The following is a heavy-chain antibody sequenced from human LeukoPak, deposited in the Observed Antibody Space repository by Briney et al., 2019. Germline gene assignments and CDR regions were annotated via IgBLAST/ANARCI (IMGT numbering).Heavy chain of an antibody. CDR2: IKQDGSEK. CDR1: GLTFSSYW. J-gene: IGHJ3*02. V-gene: IGHV3-7*01. Sequence: PGGSLRLSCAASGLTFSSYWMSWVRQAPGKGLEWVANIKQDGSEKYYVDSVKGRFTISRDNAKNSLYLQMNGLRAEDTAVYYCASSHPYCSGGSCYVDAFDIWGQGTMVTVSS. CDR3: ASSHPYCSGGSCYVDAFDI. D-gene: IGHD2-15*01.